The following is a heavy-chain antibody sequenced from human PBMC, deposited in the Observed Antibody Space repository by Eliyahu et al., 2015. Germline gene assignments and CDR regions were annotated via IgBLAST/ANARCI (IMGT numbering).Heavy chain of an antibody. V-gene: IGHV4-39*01. CDR2: IYYSGST. Sequence: QLQLQESGPGLVKPSXTLSLTCTXSGXPIXXSSYYWGWIRPPPGKRLEWIGSIYYSGSTYYNPSLKSRVTISVDTSKNQFSLKLSSVTAADTAVYYCARQGASAVVLVGWFDPWGQGTLVTVSS. CDR1: GXPIXXSSYY. J-gene: IGHJ5*02. CDR3: ARQGASAVVLVGWFDP. D-gene: IGHD3-22*01.